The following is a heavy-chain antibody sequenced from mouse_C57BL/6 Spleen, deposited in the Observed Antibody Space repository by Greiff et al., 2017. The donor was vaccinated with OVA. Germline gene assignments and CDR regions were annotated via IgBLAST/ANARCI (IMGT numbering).Heavy chain of an antibody. J-gene: IGHJ4*01. V-gene: IGHV5-17*01. CDR3: ARGAYGSSHAMDY. Sequence: DVMLVESGGGLVKPGGSLKLSCAASGFTFSDYGMHWVRQAPEKGLEWVAYISSGSSTIYYADTVKGRFTISRDNAKNTLFLQMTSLRSEDTAMYYCARGAYGSSHAMDYWGQGTSVTVSS. D-gene: IGHD1-1*01. CDR1: GFTFSDYG. CDR2: ISSGSSTI.